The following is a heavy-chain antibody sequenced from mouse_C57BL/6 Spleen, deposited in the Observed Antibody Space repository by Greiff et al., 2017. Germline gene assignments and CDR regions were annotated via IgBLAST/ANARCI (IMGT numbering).Heavy chain of an antibody. V-gene: IGHV1-22*01. CDR1: GYTFTDYN. CDR2: INPNNGGT. CDR3: TRGYSDPFFAY. Sequence: EVQLQQSGPELVKPGASVKMSCKASGYTFTDYNMHWVKQSHGKSLEWIGYINPNNGGTSYNQKFKGKATLTVNKSSSSAYMELRRLTSEDSSVYYFTRGYSDPFFAYWGQGTPLTVSS. J-gene: IGHJ2*01. D-gene: IGHD1-1*01.